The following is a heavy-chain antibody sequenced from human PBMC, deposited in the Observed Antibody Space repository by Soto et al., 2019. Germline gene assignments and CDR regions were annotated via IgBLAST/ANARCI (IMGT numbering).Heavy chain of an antibody. J-gene: IGHJ4*02. CDR2: INPSSGAT. CDR1: GYTFTGHY. CDR3: ARDALGTPATHWPH. D-gene: IGHD3-16*01. Sequence: GASVKVSCKASGYTFTGHYIHWMRRAPGQGLEWMGWINPSSGATDSAQKFQGRVTMTRDKSISTAYMELSRLRSDDTATYYCARDALGTPATHWPHWGQGTLVTVSS. V-gene: IGHV1-2*02.